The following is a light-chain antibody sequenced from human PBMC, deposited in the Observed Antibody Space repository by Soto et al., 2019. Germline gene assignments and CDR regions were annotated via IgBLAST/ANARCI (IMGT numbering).Light chain of an antibody. V-gene: IGKV3-15*01. Sequence: EILMTQSPATLSVSPGERATLSCRASQSVYNNLAWYQQKPGQAPRLLIYGAFTRATDIPARFSGSGSGTEFTLTISSLQSEDFGVYYCQQYSNWPPLTFGGGTKVEIK. J-gene: IGKJ4*01. CDR3: QQYSNWPPLT. CDR2: GAF. CDR1: QSVYNN.